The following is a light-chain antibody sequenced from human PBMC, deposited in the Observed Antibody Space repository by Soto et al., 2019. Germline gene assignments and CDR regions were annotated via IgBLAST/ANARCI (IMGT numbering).Light chain of an antibody. CDR2: WAS. V-gene: IGKV4-1*01. J-gene: IGKJ2*01. CDR3: QQYYTAPYA. CDR1: QSVLYSYNNKNY. Sequence: DIVMTQSPDSLAVSLGEMATINCKSSQSVLYSYNNKNYVAWYQQKPGQPPKLLIYWASIRESGVPARFSGGGSVTDFTLTINSLQAEDVAVYYCQQYYTAPYAFGQGTKLEIK.